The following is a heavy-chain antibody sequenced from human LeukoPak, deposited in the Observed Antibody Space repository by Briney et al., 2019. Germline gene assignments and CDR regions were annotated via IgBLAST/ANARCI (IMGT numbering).Heavy chain of an antibody. CDR3: VRDGGELEADGFDI. CDR2: IWYDGSNK. D-gene: IGHD2-21*01. J-gene: IGHJ3*02. Sequence: GGSLRLSCAASGFIFSTYGMHWVRQAPGKGLEWVAIIWYDGSNKKYVDSVKGRFTISRDNSKKTLYLQMNSLRAEDTAVYYCVRDGGELEADGFDIWGQGTMVTVSS. CDR1: GFIFSTYG. V-gene: IGHV3-33*01.